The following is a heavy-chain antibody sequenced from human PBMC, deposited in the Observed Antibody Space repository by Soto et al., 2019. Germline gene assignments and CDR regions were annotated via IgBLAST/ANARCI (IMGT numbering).Heavy chain of an antibody. V-gene: IGHV1-2*04. J-gene: IGHJ6*02. D-gene: IGHD5-18*01. CDR2: INPNSGGT. Sequence: ASVQVSCKASGYTFTGYYMHWVRQAPGEGLEWMGWINPNSGGTNYAQKFQGWVTMTRDTSISTAYMELSRLRSDDTAVYYCARDLVYEGDTAMAYGMDVWGQGTTVTVSS. CDR1: GYTFTGYY. CDR3: ARDLVYEGDTAMAYGMDV.